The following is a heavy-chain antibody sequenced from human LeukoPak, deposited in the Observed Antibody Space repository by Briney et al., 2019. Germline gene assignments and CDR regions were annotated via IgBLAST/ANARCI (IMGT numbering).Heavy chain of an antibody. CDR2: ILGGGDTT. V-gene: IGHV3-23*01. CDR1: GFIFSSYA. CDR3: ARDDGTLPYYYMDV. Sequence: GGSLRLSCVTSGFIFSSYAMNWVRQAPGKGLEWVSSILGGGDTTSYADSVKGRFTISRDNSKNTLYLDMNSLRAEDTAVYYCARDDGTLPYYYMDVWGKGTTVTVSS. J-gene: IGHJ6*03.